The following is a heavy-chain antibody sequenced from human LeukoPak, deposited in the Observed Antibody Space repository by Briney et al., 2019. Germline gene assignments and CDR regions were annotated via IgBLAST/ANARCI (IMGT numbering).Heavy chain of an antibody. CDR3: ARGVPGLLGDSSGYYCANFDY. CDR1: GYSISSGYY. V-gene: IGHV4-38-2*02. J-gene: IGHJ4*02. CDR2: INHSGST. Sequence: SETLSLTCTVSGYSISSGYYWGWIRQPPGKGLEWIGEINHSGSTNYNPSLKSRVTISVDTSKNQFSLKLSSVTAADTAVYYCARGVPGLLGDSSGYYCANFDYWGQGTLVTVSS. D-gene: IGHD3-22*01.